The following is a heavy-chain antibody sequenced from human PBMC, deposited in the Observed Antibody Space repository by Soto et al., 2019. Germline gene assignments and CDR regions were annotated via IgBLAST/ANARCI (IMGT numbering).Heavy chain of an antibody. D-gene: IGHD2-15*01. CDR3: AREPYCSGGSCYYYYGMDV. J-gene: IGHJ6*02. CDR2: IIPILGIA. V-gene: IGHV1-69*08. CDR1: GGTFSSYT. Sequence: QVQLVQSGAEVKKPGSSVKVSCKASGGTFSSYTISWVRQAPGQGLEWMGRIIPILGIANYAQKFQGRVTITADKSTSTAYMELSSLRSEDTAVYYCAREPYCSGGSCYYYYGMDVCGQGTTVTVSS.